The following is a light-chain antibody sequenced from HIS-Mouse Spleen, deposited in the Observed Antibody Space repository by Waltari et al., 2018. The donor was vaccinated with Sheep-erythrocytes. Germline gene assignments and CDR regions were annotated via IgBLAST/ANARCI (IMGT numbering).Light chain of an antibody. Sequence: QSALTQPASVSGSPGQSITISCTGTSSDVWSYNLVSWYQQHPGKAPKLMIYEGSNRPSGVSNRFSGSKSGNTASRTISGLQAEDEADYYCCSYAGSSTLVLGGGTKLTVL. J-gene: IGLJ2*01. V-gene: IGLV2-23*01. CDR1: SSDVWSYNL. CDR2: EGS. CDR3: CSYAGSSTLV.